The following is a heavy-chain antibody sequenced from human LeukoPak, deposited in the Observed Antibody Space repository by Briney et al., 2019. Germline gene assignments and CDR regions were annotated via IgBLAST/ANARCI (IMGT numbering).Heavy chain of an antibody. Sequence: PSETLSLTCTVSGDSISSGDYYWSWIRQPAGKGLEWIGRISSSGSTNYNPSLKSRVTISVDTSKNQFSLKLSSVTAADTAVYFCARGPHSYDSSGAFDIWGQGTMVTVSS. CDR2: ISSSGST. V-gene: IGHV4-61*02. D-gene: IGHD3-22*01. J-gene: IGHJ3*02. CDR3: ARGPHSYDSSGAFDI. CDR1: GDSISSGDYY.